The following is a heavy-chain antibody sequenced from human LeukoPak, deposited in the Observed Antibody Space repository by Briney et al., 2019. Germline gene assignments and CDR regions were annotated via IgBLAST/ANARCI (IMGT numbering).Heavy chain of an antibody. CDR1: GYTLTELS. CDR3: ATDRHLAARSYYYYYGMDV. V-gene: IGHV1-24*01. D-gene: IGHD6-6*01. Sequence: ASVKVSCKVSGYTLTELSMHWVRLAPGKGLEWMGGFDPEDGETIYAQKFQGRVTMTEDTSTDTAYMELSSLRSEDTAVYYCATDRHLAARSYYYYYGMDVWGQGTTVTVSS. J-gene: IGHJ6*02. CDR2: FDPEDGET.